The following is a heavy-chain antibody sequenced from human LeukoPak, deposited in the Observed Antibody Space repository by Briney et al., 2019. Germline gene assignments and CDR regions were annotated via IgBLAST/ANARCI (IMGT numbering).Heavy chain of an antibody. D-gene: IGHD5-18*01. Sequence: PAGSLRLSCAASGFTFSSYSLNWVRQAPGKGLEWVSCITSYICTYYADSVRGRFTTSRDNSQNSVYLVMNSLRAEDTAVYYCARERDTSMVALDSWGQGTLVTVSS. V-gene: IGHV3-21*06. CDR3: ARERDTSMVALDS. J-gene: IGHJ4*02. CDR1: GFTFSSYS. CDR2: ITSYICT.